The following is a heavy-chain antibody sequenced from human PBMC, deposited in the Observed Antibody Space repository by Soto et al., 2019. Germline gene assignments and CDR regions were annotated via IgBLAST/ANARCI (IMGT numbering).Heavy chain of an antibody. CDR1: GYTFTSYG. CDR2: ISAHNGNT. J-gene: IGHJ4*02. Sequence: QVHLVQSGAEVKKPGASVKVSCKGSGYTFTSYGITWVRQAPGQGLELMGWISAHNGNTDYAQKLQGRVTVTRDTSTSTAYIELRSLRSDDTAVYYFARGRYGYYWCQGALVTVSS. D-gene: IGHD1-1*01. V-gene: IGHV1-18*01. CDR3: ARGRYGYY.